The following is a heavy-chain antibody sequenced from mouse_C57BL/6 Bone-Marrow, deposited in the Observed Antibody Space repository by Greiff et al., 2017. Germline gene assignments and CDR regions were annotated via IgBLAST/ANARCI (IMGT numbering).Heavy chain of an antibody. CDR2: INPNNGGT. V-gene: IGHV1-22*01. Sequence: VQLQQSGPELVKPGASVKMSCKASGYTFTDYNMHWVKQSHGKSLEWIGYINPNNGGTSYNQKFKGKATLTVDKSSRTAYMELRSLTSEDSAVYYCARSGNSLGDYWGQGTSVTVSS. J-gene: IGHJ4*01. D-gene: IGHD3-1*01. CDR1: GYTFTDYN. CDR3: ARSGNSLGDY.